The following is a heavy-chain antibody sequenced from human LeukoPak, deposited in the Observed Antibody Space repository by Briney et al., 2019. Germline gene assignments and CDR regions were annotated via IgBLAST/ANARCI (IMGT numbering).Heavy chain of an antibody. Sequence: GGSLRLSCAASGFTFSSYSMNWVRQAPGKGLEWVSSISSSSSYIYYADSVKGRFTISRDNAKNSLYLQMNSLRAEDTAVYFCARERKSSTSMDYWGQGTLVIVSS. CDR3: ARERKSSTSMDY. D-gene: IGHD2-2*01. CDR2: ISSSSSYI. J-gene: IGHJ4*02. CDR1: GFTFSSYS. V-gene: IGHV3-21*01.